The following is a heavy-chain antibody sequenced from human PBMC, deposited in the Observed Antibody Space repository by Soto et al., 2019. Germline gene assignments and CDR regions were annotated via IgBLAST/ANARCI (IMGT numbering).Heavy chain of an antibody. Sequence: PWGALRLSCAASGFTFSSYGMHWVRQAPGKGLEWVAVISYDGSNKYYADSVKGRFTISRDNSKNTLYLQMNSLRAEDTAVYYCAKDHDFWSGYPTSVDYWGQGT. V-gene: IGHV3-30*18. CDR1: GFTFSSYG. CDR2: ISYDGSNK. D-gene: IGHD3-3*01. CDR3: AKDHDFWSGYPTSVDY. J-gene: IGHJ4*02.